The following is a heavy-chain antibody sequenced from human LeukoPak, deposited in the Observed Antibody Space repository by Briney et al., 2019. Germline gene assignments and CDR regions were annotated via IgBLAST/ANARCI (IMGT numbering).Heavy chain of an antibody. J-gene: IGHJ4*02. CDR1: GFIFRSYA. Sequence: GGSLRLSCAASGFIFRSYAMSWVRQARGKGLEWVSGIRGRGSSTYYADSVKGRFTISRDNSKNTLYLQMNNLRAEETAVYYCAKGVYYYESSVYYYTYYFDYWGQGTLVTVSS. CDR3: AKGVYYYESSVYYYTYYFDY. D-gene: IGHD3-22*01. CDR2: IRGRGSST. V-gene: IGHV3-23*01.